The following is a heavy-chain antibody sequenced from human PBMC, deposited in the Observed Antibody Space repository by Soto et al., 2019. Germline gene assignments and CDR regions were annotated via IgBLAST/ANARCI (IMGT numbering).Heavy chain of an antibody. J-gene: IGHJ4*02. CDR3: ARQGSC. Sequence: EPLSVTASFTCATISGNSYTRGWIRQPPGKGLEWSGTLDYSGTDPDNPSLNSRIKISADPYKNQVSLTMTSVTEADTAADYCARQGSCWGQGALVTGSS. CDR1: CATISGNSYT. V-gene: IGHV4-39*01. CDR2: LDYSGTD.